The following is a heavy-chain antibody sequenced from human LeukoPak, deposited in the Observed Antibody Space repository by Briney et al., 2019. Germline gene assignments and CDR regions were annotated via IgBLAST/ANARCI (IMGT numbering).Heavy chain of an antibody. V-gene: IGHV4-59*01. CDR2: IYYSGST. CDR1: GDSMSSYY. CDR3: ARGGPNSSGYAADGFDI. Sequence: SESLSLTCTVSGDSMSSYYWSWIRLPPGEGLEWIGYIYYSGSTNSSPTRKSRVTISVDTSENQFSLKMSSVTAADTAMYYCARGGPNSSGYAADGFDIWGPGTLVTVSS. D-gene: IGHD3-22*01. J-gene: IGHJ3*02.